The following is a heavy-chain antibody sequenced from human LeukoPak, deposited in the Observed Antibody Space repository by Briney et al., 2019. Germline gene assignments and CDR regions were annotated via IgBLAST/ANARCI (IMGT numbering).Heavy chain of an antibody. V-gene: IGHV1-24*01. CDR1: GYTLTELS. CDR3: ATRKFPNYYYYYGMDV. CDR2: FDPEDGET. Sequence: APVNVSCKVSGYTLTELSMHWVRQAPGKGLEWMGGFDPEDGETIYAQKFQGRVTMTEDTSTDTAYMELSSLRSEDTAVYYCATRKFPNYYYYYGMDVWGQGTTVTVSS. J-gene: IGHJ6*02.